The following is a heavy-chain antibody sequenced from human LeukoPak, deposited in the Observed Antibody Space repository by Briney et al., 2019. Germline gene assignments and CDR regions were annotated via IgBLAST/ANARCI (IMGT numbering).Heavy chain of an antibody. V-gene: IGHV3-21*01. CDR2: ISSTSSSYM. CDR1: GFTVSSNY. D-gene: IGHD6-13*01. J-gene: IGHJ4*02. Sequence: GGSLRLSCAASGFTVSSNYMSWVRQAPGKGLEWVSAISSTSSSYMYYADSVKGRFTISRDNAKNSLYLQMNSLRAEDTAVYYCARDSQQLGYYFDYWGQGTLVTVSS. CDR3: ARDSQQLGYYFDY.